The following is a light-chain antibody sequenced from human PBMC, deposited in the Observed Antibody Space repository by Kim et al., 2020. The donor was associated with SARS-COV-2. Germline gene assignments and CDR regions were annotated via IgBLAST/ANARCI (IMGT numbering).Light chain of an antibody. CDR3: GSYTSSSTWV. CDR2: DVS. CDR1: SSDVGGYNY. Sequence: GQSITISCTGTSSDVGGYNYVSGYQQHPGIAPKLMIYDVSYRPSGISNRFSGSKSGNTASLTISGLQDDDEADYYCGSYTSSSTWVFGGGTQLTVL. J-gene: IGLJ3*02. V-gene: IGLV2-14*03.